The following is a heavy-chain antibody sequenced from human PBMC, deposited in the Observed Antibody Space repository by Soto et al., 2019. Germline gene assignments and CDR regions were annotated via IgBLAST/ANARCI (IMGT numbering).Heavy chain of an antibody. D-gene: IGHD6-19*01. CDR1: AGTFSSYA. V-gene: IGHV1-69*05. J-gene: IGHJ6*02. CDR2: IIPNFGTA. Sequence: SVKVPCTASAGTFSSYAISSVRQPPGQGLDKMGGIIPNFGTANYAQKHQGRVTITTDTSTSTAYMELRSLRSDDTAVYYCARAVGYYYGMDVWGQGTTVTVSS. CDR3: ARAVGYYYGMDV.